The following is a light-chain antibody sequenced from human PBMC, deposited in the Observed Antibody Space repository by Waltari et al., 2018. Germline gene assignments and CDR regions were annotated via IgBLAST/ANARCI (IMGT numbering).Light chain of an antibody. CDR2: DDK. Sequence: YVLTQSPSVSVAPGQTARLTCGGNNIGSRSVHWYLQRPGQAPVLVVYDDKDRPSGIPERISGSNSGNTATLTISRVEAGDEADYYCQVWDNSADQGVFGGGTKLAVL. V-gene: IGLV3-21*02. CDR1: NIGSRS. J-gene: IGLJ3*02. CDR3: QVWDNSADQGV.